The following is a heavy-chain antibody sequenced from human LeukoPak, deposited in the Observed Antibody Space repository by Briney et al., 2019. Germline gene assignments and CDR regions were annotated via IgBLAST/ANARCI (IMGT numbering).Heavy chain of an antibody. Sequence: ETLSLTCAVSGGSISSGDYYWAWIRQPPGTGQQWIGSIYYSGTTYYNPFLKSRLTISRDTSKNQFSLKLSSVTTADTAVYYCARHASGRYTDWGQGTLVTVSS. V-gene: IGHV4-39*01. CDR1: GGSISSGDYY. D-gene: IGHD6-19*01. CDR2: IYYSGTT. J-gene: IGHJ1*01. CDR3: ARHASGRYTD.